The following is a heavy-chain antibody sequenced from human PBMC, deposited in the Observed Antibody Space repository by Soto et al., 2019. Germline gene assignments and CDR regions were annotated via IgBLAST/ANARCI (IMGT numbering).Heavy chain of an antibody. CDR2: ISAYNGNT. J-gene: IGHJ4*02. V-gene: IGHV1-18*01. Sequence: ASVKVSCKASGYTFTSYGISWVRQAPGQGLEWMGWISAYNGNTNYAQKLQGRVTMTTDTSTSTAYMELSSLRSEDTAVYYCARGSGSTKPPYYFDYWGQGTLVTVSS. CDR3: ARGSGSTKPPYYFDY. CDR1: GYTFTSYG. D-gene: IGHD1-1*01.